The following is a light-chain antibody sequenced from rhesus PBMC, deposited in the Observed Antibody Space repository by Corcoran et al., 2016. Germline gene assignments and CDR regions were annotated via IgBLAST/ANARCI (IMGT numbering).Light chain of an antibody. J-gene: IGLJ6*01. Sequence: QSALTQPPSVSKSLGQSVTISCTGTSSDIGGYNDVSWYQQHPGTTPSLLIYDVSKRPSGVSDRFSGSNSGNTASLTISGLQAEDEADYHCCSYRSGSTHDVFGSGTKLTVL. CDR3: CSYRSGSTHDV. CDR2: DVS. V-gene: IGLV2S9*01. CDR1: SSDIGGYND.